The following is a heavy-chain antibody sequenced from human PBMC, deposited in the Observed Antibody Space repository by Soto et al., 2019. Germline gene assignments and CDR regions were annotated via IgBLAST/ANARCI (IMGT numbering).Heavy chain of an antibody. CDR2: VHYSGGA. CDR1: GGSFSTSSSF. CDR3: ARHRWGSGSYSGLLDF. V-gene: IGHV4-39*01. Sequence: QLQLQESGPGLVKPSEPLSLTCSVSGGSFSTSSSFWAWFRRPPGKGLEWVGAVHYSGGANYRSSLQSRVTISVDTSQNQFSLRLRSVTAADTAVYYCARHRWGSGSYSGLLDFWGQGALVTVSS. D-gene: IGHD3-10*01. J-gene: IGHJ4*02.